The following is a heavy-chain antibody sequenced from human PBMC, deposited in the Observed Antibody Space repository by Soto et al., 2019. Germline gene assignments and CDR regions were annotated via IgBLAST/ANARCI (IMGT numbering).Heavy chain of an antibody. V-gene: IGHV4-30-2*01. CDR1: GGSISSGGYS. CDR2: IYHSGST. D-gene: IGHD3-22*01. J-gene: IGHJ4*02. CDR3: ARSGSTGYYFDY. Sequence: SETLSLTCAVSGGSISSGGYSWSWIRQPPWKGLEWIGYIYHSGSTYYNPSLKSRVTISVDRSKNQFSLKLSSVTAADTAVYYCARSGSTGYYFDYLGQGXLVTVYS.